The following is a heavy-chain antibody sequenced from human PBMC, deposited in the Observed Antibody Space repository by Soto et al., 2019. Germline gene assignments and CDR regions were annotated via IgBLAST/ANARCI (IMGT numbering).Heavy chain of an antibody. CDR3: ARGKVGATSG. D-gene: IGHD1-26*01. J-gene: IGHJ4*02. CDR1: GGSFSDFH. Sequence: PSETLSLTCAVFGGSFSDFHWSWVRQPPGKGLEWIGYIYNSGSTDYNPSLKSRVTISVDTSKNQFSLKLNSVTAADTAVYYCARGKVGATSGWGQGTVVTVSS. CDR2: IYNSGST. V-gene: IGHV4-59*01.